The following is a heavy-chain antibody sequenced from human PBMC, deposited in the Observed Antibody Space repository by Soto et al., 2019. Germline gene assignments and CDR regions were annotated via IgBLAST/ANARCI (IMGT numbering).Heavy chain of an antibody. CDR3: ARSVEGHFDY. CDR1: GFTFSIYS. Sequence: EVQVVQSGGGLVQPGESLTLSCAASGFTFSIYSFNWVRQAPGKGLEWSAYINSATTTKYADSVKGRFTISRDNARNSVDTQMNNLGDEDTAGYYCARSVEGHFDYWGQGTVVTVSA. D-gene: IGHD6-19*01. J-gene: IGHJ4*02. CDR2: INSATTT. V-gene: IGHV3-48*02.